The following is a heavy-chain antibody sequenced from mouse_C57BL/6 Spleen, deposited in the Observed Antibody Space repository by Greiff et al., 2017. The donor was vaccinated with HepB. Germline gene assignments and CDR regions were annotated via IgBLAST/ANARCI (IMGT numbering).Heavy chain of an antibody. V-gene: IGHV7-3*01. CDR2: IRNKANGYTT. Sequence: EVQLVESGGGLVQPGGSLSLSCAASGFTFTDYYMSWVRQPPGKALEWLGFIRNKANGYTTEYSASVKGRFTISRDNSQSILYLQMNALRAEDSATYYCARYPSAYYYGSSHWYFDVWGTGTTVTVSS. J-gene: IGHJ1*03. CDR3: ARYPSAYYYGSSHWYFDV. D-gene: IGHD1-1*01. CDR1: GFTFTDYY.